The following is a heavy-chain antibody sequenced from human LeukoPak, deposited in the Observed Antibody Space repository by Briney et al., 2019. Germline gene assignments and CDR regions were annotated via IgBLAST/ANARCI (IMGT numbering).Heavy chain of an antibody. Sequence: SVKVSCKASGGTFSSYAISWVRQAPGQGLEWMGGIIPIFGTANYAQKFQGRVTITADESTSTAYMELSSLRSEDTAVYYCACRVIPTYYYDSWSIEGDYWGQGTLVTVSS. J-gene: IGHJ4*02. CDR1: GGTFSSYA. CDR2: IIPIFGTA. CDR3: ACRVIPTYYYDSWSIEGDY. V-gene: IGHV1-69*13. D-gene: IGHD3-10*01.